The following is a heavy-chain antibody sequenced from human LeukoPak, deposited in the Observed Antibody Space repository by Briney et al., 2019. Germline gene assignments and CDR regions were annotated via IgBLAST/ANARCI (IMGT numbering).Heavy chain of an antibody. CDR3: ARGPTRYYFDY. Sequence: PSETLSLTCAVYGGSFSGYYWSWIRQPPGKGLEWIGYIYSSGSTNYNPSLKSRVTISLDTSKNQFSLKLSSVTAADTAVYYCARGPTRYYFDYWGQGSLVTVSS. CDR2: IYSSGST. J-gene: IGHJ4*02. V-gene: IGHV4-59*01. CDR1: GGSFSGYY.